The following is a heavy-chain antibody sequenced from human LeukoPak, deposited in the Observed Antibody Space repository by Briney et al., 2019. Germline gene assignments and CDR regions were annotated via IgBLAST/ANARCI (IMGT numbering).Heavy chain of an antibody. Sequence: SETLSLTCAVYGGSFSGYYWSWIRQPPGKGLEWIGEINHSGSTNYNPSLKSRVTISVDTSKNQFSLKLSSGTAADTAVYYCARAKSYQRWFDPWGQGTLVTVSS. V-gene: IGHV4-34*01. CDR3: ARAKSYQRWFDP. J-gene: IGHJ5*02. CDR2: INHSGST. D-gene: IGHD3-16*02. CDR1: GGSFSGYY.